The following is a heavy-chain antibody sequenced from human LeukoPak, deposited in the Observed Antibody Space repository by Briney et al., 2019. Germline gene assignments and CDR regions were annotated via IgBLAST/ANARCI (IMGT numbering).Heavy chain of an antibody. CDR3: ARRATSVTRSKGAFDI. D-gene: IGHD4-17*01. CDR1: GYTFTSYG. V-gene: IGHV1-18*01. J-gene: IGHJ3*02. Sequence: GASVKVSCKASGYTFTSYGFSWVGQAPGQGLEWMGWISAYNGNTNYAQKLQGRVTMTTDTSTSTAYMELRSLRSDDTAVYYCARRATSVTRSKGAFDIWGQGTMVTVSS. CDR2: ISAYNGNT.